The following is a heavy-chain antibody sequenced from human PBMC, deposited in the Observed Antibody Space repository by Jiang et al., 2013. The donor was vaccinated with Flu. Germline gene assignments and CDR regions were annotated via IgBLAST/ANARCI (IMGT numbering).Heavy chain of an antibody. CDR1: GGTFSSYA. V-gene: IGHV1-69*04. Sequence: SGAEVKKPGSSVKVSCKASGGTFSSYAISWVRQAPGQGLEWMGRIIPILGIANYAQKFQGRVTITADKSTSTAYMELSSLRSEDTAVYYCARGQYQLPHGGHYYYYYGMDVVGAKGPRSTVS. CDR3: ARGQYQLPHGGHYYYYYGMDVV. CDR2: IIPILGIA. D-gene: IGHD2-2*01. J-gene: IGHJ6*02.